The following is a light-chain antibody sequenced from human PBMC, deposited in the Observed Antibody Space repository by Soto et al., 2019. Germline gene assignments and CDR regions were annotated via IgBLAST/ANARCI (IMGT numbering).Light chain of an antibody. CDR3: QQYNKWPWT. V-gene: IGKV3-15*01. Sequence: EILSTQSPSTLSLSPVAIATLSCRASQSVSSNLAWYQHKPGQAPRLLIYGASPRATGIPGRFSGSGSGTVFTLTISSLQSEDFGVYYCQQYNKWPWTFGRGTKVGIK. J-gene: IGKJ1*01. CDR2: GAS. CDR1: QSVSSN.